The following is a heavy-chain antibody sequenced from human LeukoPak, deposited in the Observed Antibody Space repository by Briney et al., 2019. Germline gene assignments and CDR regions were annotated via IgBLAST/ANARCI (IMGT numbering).Heavy chain of an antibody. CDR1: GGSISSSSYY. Sequence: SETLSLTCSVSGGSISSSSYYWGCIRQPPGKGLEWIGSIYYNGSTYYNPSLKSRVTISVDTSKNQFSLKLSSVTAADTAVYYCARVEEGYGSGRRENYYYYYMDVWGKGTTVTISS. CDR2: IYYNGST. V-gene: IGHV4-39*07. CDR3: ARVEEGYGSGRRENYYYYYMDV. J-gene: IGHJ6*03. D-gene: IGHD3-10*01.